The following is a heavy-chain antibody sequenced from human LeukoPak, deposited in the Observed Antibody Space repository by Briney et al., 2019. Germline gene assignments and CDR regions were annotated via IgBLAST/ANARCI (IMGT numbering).Heavy chain of an antibody. V-gene: IGHV4-39*07. J-gene: IGHJ4*02. CDR2: IYYRGSI. Sequence: SETLSLTCTVSGGSISTDYFWVWIRQPPGKGLEWIGSIYYRGSIYYNPPLESRLTISVDTSKNQFSLKLSSVTAADTAVYYCARDPDYWGQGTLVTVSS. CDR3: ARDPDY. CDR1: GGSISTDYF.